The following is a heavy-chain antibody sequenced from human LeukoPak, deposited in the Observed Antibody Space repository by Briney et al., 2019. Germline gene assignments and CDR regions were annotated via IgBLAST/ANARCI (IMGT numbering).Heavy chain of an antibody. CDR1: GYTFTIYG. J-gene: IGHJ3*02. Sequence: GASVKVSCTASGYTFTIYGISWVRQAPGQGLEWMGWISAYNGNTNYAQKLQGRVTMTTDTSTSTAYMELRGLRSDDTAVYYCARDRSSWSHDAFDIWGQGTMVTVSS. V-gene: IGHV1-18*01. D-gene: IGHD2-15*01. CDR2: ISAYNGNT. CDR3: ARDRSSWSHDAFDI.